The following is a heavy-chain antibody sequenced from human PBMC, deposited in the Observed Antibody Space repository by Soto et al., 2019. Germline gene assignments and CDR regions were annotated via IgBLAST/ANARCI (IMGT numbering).Heavy chain of an antibody. J-gene: IGHJ4*02. V-gene: IGHV1-69*01. CDR2: IIPIFGTA. CDR3: ARARLLWFGELLYHEPDC. Sequence: QVQLVQSGAEVKKPGSSVKVSCKASGGTFSSYAISWVRQAPGQGLEWMGGIIPIFGTANYAQKFQGRVTITADESTSTAYMELSSLRSEDTAVYYCARARLLWFGELLYHEPDCWGQGTLVTVSS. D-gene: IGHD3-10*01. CDR1: GGTFSSYA.